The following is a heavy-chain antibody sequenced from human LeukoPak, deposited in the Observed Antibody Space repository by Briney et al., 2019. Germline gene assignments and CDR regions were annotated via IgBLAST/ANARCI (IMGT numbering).Heavy chain of an antibody. V-gene: IGHV3-9*01. CDR3: VRDRVYDILTVIPNAFDI. CDR2: ISWNSGGI. Sequence: GRSLRLSCAASGFTFDDYAMHWVRQAPGKGLEWVSGISWNSGGIGYADSVKGRFTISRDNAKNSLYPQMNSLRAEDTAVYYCVRDRVYDILTVIPNAFDIWGQGTLVTVSS. J-gene: IGHJ4*02. D-gene: IGHD3-9*01. CDR1: GFTFDDYA.